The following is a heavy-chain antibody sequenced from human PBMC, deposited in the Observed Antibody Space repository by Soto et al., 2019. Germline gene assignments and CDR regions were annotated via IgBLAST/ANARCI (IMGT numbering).Heavy chain of an antibody. Sequence: SVKVSCKASGYTFTGYYMHWVRQAPGQGLEWMGWINPNSGGTNYAQKFQGKVTMTRDTSISTAYMELSRLRSDDTAVYYCARDRDIVATCMDVWGQGTTVTVSS. D-gene: IGHD5-12*01. CDR1: GYTFTGYY. J-gene: IGHJ6*02. CDR3: ARDRDIVATCMDV. CDR2: INPNSGGT. V-gene: IGHV1-2*02.